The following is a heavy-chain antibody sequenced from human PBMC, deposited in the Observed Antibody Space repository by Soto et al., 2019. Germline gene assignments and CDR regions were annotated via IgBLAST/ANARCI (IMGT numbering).Heavy chain of an antibody. D-gene: IGHD2-15*01. Sequence: SETLSLTCTVSGGSIISSSYYWGWLRQPPGKGLEWIGSIYYSGSTYYNPSLKSRVTISVDTSKNQFSLKLSSVTAADTAVYYCARTQAVFIDYWGQGTLVTVSS. V-gene: IGHV4-39*01. CDR2: IYYSGST. CDR1: GGSIISSSYY. CDR3: ARTQAVFIDY. J-gene: IGHJ4*02.